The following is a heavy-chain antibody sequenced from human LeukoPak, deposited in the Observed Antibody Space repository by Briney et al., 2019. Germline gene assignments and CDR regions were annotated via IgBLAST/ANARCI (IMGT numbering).Heavy chain of an antibody. Sequence: GGSLRLSCAASGFTFSSYAMHWVRQAPGKGLEWVAVISYDGSNKYYADSVKGRFTISRDNSKNTLYLQMNSLRAEDTAVYYCAKEVRIAAAETFYYYYMDVWGKGTTVTVSS. CDR2: ISYDGSNK. CDR1: GFTFSSYA. D-gene: IGHD6-13*01. CDR3: AKEVRIAAAETFYYYYMDV. V-gene: IGHV3-30*04. J-gene: IGHJ6*03.